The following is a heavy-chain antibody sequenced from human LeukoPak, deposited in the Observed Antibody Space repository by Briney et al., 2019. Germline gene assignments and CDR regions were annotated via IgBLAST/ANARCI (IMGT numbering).Heavy chain of an antibody. D-gene: IGHD1-26*01. Sequence: PSETLSLTCSVSNGSISTYYWSWLRQSPGKGLEWIGYIYYGGTTSYNPSLKRRVTISVDSPKDHFSLTLTSLTAADTALYYCARHGGTLDYFDSWGPGSLVIVSS. CDR2: IYYGGTT. J-gene: IGHJ4*02. CDR3: ARHGGTLDYFDS. CDR1: NGSISTYY. V-gene: IGHV4-59*08.